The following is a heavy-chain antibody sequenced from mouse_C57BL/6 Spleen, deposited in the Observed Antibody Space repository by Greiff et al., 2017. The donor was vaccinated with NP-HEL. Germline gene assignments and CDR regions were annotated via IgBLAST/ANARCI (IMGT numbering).Heavy chain of an antibody. D-gene: IGHD1-1*01. CDR1: GYTFTSYW. Sequence: QVQLQQPGAELVKPGASVKLSCKASGYTFTSYWMHWVKQRPGRGLEWIGRIDPNSGGTKYNEKFKSKATLTVDKPSSTAYMQLSSLTSEDSAVYYGARDTTDPIYYAMDYWGQGTSVTVSS. J-gene: IGHJ4*01. V-gene: IGHV1-72*01. CDR2: IDPNSGGT. CDR3: ARDTTDPIYYAMDY.